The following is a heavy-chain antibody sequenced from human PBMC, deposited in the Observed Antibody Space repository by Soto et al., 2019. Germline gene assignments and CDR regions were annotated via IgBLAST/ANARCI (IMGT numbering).Heavy chain of an antibody. CDR3: ASGGATVTTSYYYYGVDV. CDR2: IIPIFGTA. V-gene: IGHV1-69*13. Sequence: SVKVSCKASGGTFSSYAISWVRQAPGQGLEWMGGIIPIFGTANYAQKFQGRVTITADESTSTAYMELSSLRSEDTAVYYCASGGATVTTSYYYYGVDVWGQGTTVTVSS. D-gene: IGHD4-17*01. J-gene: IGHJ6*02. CDR1: GGTFSSYA.